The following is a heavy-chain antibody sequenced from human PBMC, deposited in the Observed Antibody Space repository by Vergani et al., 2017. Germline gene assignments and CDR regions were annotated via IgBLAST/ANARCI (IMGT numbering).Heavy chain of an antibody. CDR2: ISYDGSKK. V-gene: IGHV3-30*18. D-gene: IGHD3-3*01. J-gene: IGHJ6*04. CDR3: AKDRPKDMLFVLRFLEWSPGMDV. CDR1: GFTFSSYG. Sequence: VQLLESGGGLVQPGGSLRLSCAASGFTFSSYGMHWVRQAPGKGLEWVGVISYDGSKKYYADSVKGRFTISRDNSKNTLYLQMNSLRAEDTAVYYCAKDRPKDMLFVLRFLEWSPGMDVWGKGTTVTVSS.